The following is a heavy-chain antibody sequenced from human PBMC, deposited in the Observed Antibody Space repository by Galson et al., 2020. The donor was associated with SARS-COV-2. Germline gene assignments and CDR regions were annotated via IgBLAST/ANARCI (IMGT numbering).Heavy chain of an antibody. Sequence: SQTLSLTCSVSGGSISSFSRSWIRQPPGKGLECIGYISYSGSTNYNPSLKSRVTISLDTSKNQFSLKLSSVTATDTAVYYCARHGRGGDYASRAFDICGQGTMVTVSS. CDR2: ISYSGST. J-gene: IGHJ3*02. CDR3: ARHGRGGDYASRAFDI. D-gene: IGHD4-17*01. V-gene: IGHV4-59*08. CDR1: GGSISSFS.